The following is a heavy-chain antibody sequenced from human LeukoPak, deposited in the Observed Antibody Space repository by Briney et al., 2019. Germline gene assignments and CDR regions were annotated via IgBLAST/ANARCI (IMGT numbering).Heavy chain of an antibody. D-gene: IGHD2-8*01. Sequence: GASVKVSCKASGYTFTGYYMHWVRQAPGQGLEWMGWINPNSGGTNYAQKFQGRVTMTRDTSISTAYMELSRLRSDDTAVCYCASSRYCTNGVCFDAFDIWGQGTMVTVSS. CDR2: INPNSGGT. CDR1: GYTFTGYY. J-gene: IGHJ3*02. CDR3: ASSRYCTNGVCFDAFDI. V-gene: IGHV1-2*02.